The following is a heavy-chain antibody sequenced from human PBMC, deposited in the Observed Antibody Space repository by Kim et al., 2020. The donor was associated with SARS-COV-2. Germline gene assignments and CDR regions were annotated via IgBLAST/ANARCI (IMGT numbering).Heavy chain of an antibody. V-gene: IGHV3-30*01. D-gene: IGHD3-10*01. CDR3: ARDGITMVRGYYYYGMDV. J-gene: IGHJ6*02. Sequence: KCRFTISRDHSKNTLYLQMNSRRAEDTAVYYCARDGITMVRGYYYYGMDVWGQGTTVTVSS.